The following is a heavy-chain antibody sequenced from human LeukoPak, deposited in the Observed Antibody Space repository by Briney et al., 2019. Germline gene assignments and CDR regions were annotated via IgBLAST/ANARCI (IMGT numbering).Heavy chain of an antibody. CDR3: ARSRTMALTGSFHY. Sequence: SEALSLTCTVSGGSISSSSYYWGWIRQPPGKGLEWIGSIYYSGSTYYNPSLKSRVTISVDTSKNQFSLKLSSVTAADTAVYYCARSRTMALTGSFHYWVQGTLVTVSS. V-gene: IGHV4-39*01. J-gene: IGHJ4*02. CDR1: GGSISSSSYY. D-gene: IGHD4/OR15-4a*01. CDR2: IYYSGST.